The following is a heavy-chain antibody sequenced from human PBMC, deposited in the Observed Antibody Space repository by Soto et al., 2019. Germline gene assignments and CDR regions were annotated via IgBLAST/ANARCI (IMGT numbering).Heavy chain of an antibody. J-gene: IGHJ4*02. Sequence: GGSLRLACAASGFTFSSYGMHWVRQAPGKGLEWVAVISYDGSNKYYADSVKGRFTISRDNAKNSLYLQMNSLRAEDTAVYYCARSGMVRGVPTGYWGQGTLVTVSS. V-gene: IGHV3-30*03. CDR2: ISYDGSNK. CDR3: ARSGMVRGVPTGY. CDR1: GFTFSSYG. D-gene: IGHD3-10*01.